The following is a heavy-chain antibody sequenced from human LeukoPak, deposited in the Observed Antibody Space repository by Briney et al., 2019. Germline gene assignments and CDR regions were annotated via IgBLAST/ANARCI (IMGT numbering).Heavy chain of an antibody. CDR2: ISSSSSTI. V-gene: IGHV3-48*01. D-gene: IGHD3-10*02. Sequence: GGSLRLSCAASGFTFRNYNMNWVRQAPGKGLEWVSYISSSSSTIYYADSVKGRFTISRDNAKNSLYLQMNSLRAEDTAVYYCAELGITMIGGVWGKGTTVTISS. CDR1: GFTFRNYN. CDR3: AELGITMIGGV. J-gene: IGHJ6*04.